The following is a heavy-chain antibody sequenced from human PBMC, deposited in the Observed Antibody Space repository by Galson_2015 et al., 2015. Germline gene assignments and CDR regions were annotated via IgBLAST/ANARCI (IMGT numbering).Heavy chain of an antibody. V-gene: IGHV3-30-3*01. CDR3: ARVGGDIAARTWGYFDY. CDR2: ISYDGSNK. D-gene: IGHD6-6*01. J-gene: IGHJ4*02. Sequence: FLRLSCAASGFTFSGYAMHWVRQAPGKGLEWVAVISYDGSNKFYADSVKGRFTISRDNSKNTLYLQMNSLRPEDTAVYYCARVGGDIAARTWGYFDYWGQGTLVTVSS. CDR1: GFTFSGYA.